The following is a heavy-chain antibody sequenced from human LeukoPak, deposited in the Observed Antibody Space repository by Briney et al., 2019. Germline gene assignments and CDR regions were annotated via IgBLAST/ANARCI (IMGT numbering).Heavy chain of an antibody. J-gene: IGHJ4*02. D-gene: IGHD3-16*02. CDR2: INTNTGNP. CDR1: GYTFTTYA. CDR3: ARVRTTFEGVLVNRHFDY. V-gene: IGHV7-4-1*02. Sequence: ASVKVSRTASGYTFTTYAVTWVRQAPGEGLEWMGWINTNTGNPTYAQGFTGRFVFSLDTSVSTAYLQISSLKAEDTAVYYCARVRTTFEGVLVNRHFDYWGQGALVTVSS.